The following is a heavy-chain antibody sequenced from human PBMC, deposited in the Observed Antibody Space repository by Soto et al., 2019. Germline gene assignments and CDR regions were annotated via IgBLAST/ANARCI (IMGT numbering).Heavy chain of an antibody. CDR1: GGSVSSGYY. Sequence: QVQLQESGPGLVKPSETLSLTCSVSGGSVSSGYYWNWIRQSPGRGLEWIGHLYYTGSTNYNPSLKSRVTISVDTSKNQFFLNLTSVTAADTAVYYCARGPIPVVRPYFDSWGQGITVTVSS. D-gene: IGHD2-15*01. J-gene: IGHJ4*02. CDR3: ARGPIPVVRPYFDS. V-gene: IGHV4-61*01. CDR2: LYYTGST.